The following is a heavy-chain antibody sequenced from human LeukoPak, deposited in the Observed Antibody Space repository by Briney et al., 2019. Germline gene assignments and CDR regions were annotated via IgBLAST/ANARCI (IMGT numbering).Heavy chain of an antibody. Sequence: GGSLRLSCAASGFTFANYAMSWVRQAPGKGLEWVSTISSTGGSTYYADSVKGRFTISRDNSKNTLYLQMNSLRAEDTAVYYCAKDRSLDGGNSNGYFDSWGQGTLVTVSP. J-gene: IGHJ4*02. D-gene: IGHD4-23*01. CDR1: GFTFANYA. V-gene: IGHV3-23*01. CDR2: ISSTGGST. CDR3: AKDRSLDGGNSNGYFDS.